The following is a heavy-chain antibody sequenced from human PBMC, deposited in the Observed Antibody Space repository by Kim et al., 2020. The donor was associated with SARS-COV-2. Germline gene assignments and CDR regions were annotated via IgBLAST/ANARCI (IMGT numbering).Heavy chain of an antibody. V-gene: IGHV4-39*01. Sequence: SETLSLTCTVSGGSISSSSYYWGWIRQPPGKGLEWIGSIYYSGSTYYNPSLKSRVTISVDTSKNQFSLKLSSVTAADTAVYYCARQGIAAANWFDPWGQG. J-gene: IGHJ5*02. CDR3: ARQGIAAANWFDP. CDR1: GGSISSSSYY. D-gene: IGHD6-13*01. CDR2: IYYSGST.